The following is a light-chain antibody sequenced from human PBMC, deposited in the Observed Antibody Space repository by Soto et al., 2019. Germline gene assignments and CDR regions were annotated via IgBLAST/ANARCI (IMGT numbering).Light chain of an antibody. CDR3: QQLNSYPLT. J-gene: IGKJ5*01. V-gene: IGKV1-13*02. CDR1: QGISSA. CDR2: DAS. Sequence: AIQLTQSPSSLSASVGDRVTITCRASQGISSALAWYQQKPGKAPKLLIYDASSWESGVPSRFSDSGAGTDFTLTNSSLQPEDFATYYCQQLNSYPLTFRQGTRLEIK.